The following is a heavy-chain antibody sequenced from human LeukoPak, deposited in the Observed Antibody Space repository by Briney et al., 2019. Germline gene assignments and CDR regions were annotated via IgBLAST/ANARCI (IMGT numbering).Heavy chain of an antibody. CDR3: ARSIVGANVKAFDI. D-gene: IGHD1-26*01. CDR2: IIPIFGTA. Sequence: SVKVSCKASGYTFTSYAISWVRQAPGQGLEWMGGIIPIFGTANYAQKFQGRVTITADESTSTAYMELSSLRSEDTAVYYCARSIVGANVKAFDIWGQGTMVTVSS. J-gene: IGHJ3*02. V-gene: IGHV1-69*13. CDR1: GYTFTSYA.